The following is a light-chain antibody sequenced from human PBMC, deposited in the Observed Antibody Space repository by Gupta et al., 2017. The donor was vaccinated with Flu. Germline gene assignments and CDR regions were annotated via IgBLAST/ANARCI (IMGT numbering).Light chain of an antibody. CDR1: QSIGSW. J-gene: IGKJ1*01. Sequence: DIQMTQSPSTLSASVGDRVTITCRASQSIGSWLAWYQQKPGKVPKLLIYKASSLESGVPSRFSGSGSGTEFTLTISSLQPDDFASYYCQRYDSLWTFGQGTRWKSN. CDR3: QRYDSLWT. V-gene: IGKV1-5*03. CDR2: KAS.